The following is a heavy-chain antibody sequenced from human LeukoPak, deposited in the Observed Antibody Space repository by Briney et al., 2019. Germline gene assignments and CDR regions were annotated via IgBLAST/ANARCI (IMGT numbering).Heavy chain of an antibody. V-gene: IGHV1-46*01. Sequence: ASVKVSCKASGYTFTSYYMHWVRQAPGQGLEWMGIINPSGGSTSYAQKFQGRVTMTRDMSTSTVYMELSSLRSEDTAVYYCARVVRQLWAGPVNWGQGTLVTVSS. J-gene: IGHJ4*02. CDR3: ARVVRQLWAGPVN. CDR1: GYTFTSYY. CDR2: INPSGGST. D-gene: IGHD5-18*01.